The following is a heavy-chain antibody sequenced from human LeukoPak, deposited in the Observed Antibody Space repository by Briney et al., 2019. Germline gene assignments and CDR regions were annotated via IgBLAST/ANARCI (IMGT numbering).Heavy chain of an antibody. D-gene: IGHD6-19*01. J-gene: IGHJ5*02. CDR1: GYTFTSCY. CDR2: INPSGGST. V-gene: IGHV1-46*01. Sequence: ASVKVSCKASGYTFTSCYMHWVRQAPGQGLEWMGIINPSGGSTSYAQKFQGRVTMTRDTSTSTVYMELSSLRSEDTAVYYCARAGEQWLAENWFDPWGQGTLVTVSS. CDR3: ARAGEQWLAENWFDP.